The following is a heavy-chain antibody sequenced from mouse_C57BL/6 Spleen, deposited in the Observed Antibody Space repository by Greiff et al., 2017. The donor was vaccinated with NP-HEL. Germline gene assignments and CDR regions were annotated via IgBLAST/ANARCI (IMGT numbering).Heavy chain of an antibody. CDR1: GYTFTSYW. V-gene: IGHV1-53*01. J-gene: IGHJ4*01. Sequence: QVQLQQPGTELVKPGASVKLSCKASGYTFTSYWMHWVKQRPGQGLEWIGNINPSNGGTNYNEKFKSKATLTVDKSSSTAYMLLSSRTSEDSAVNYCASGLYGSRIADYWGQGTSVTVSS. CDR2: INPSNGGT. CDR3: ASGLYGSRIADY. D-gene: IGHD1-1*01.